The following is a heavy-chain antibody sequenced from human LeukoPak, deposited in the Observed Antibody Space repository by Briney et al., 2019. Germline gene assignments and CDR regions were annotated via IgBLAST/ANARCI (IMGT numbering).Heavy chain of an antibody. CDR2: VSASGGGT. J-gene: IGHJ4*02. CDR3: AKDKYHDSSGTFDY. V-gene: IGHV3-23*01. Sequence: PGGSLRLSCAVSGFTFNIYAMSWVRQAPGKGLEWVSRVSASGGGTFYAGSVEGRFIISRDNSKNTLSLQMSSLRAEDTAIYYCAKDKYHDSSGTFDYWGQGTLVTVSS. CDR1: GFTFNIYA. D-gene: IGHD3-22*01.